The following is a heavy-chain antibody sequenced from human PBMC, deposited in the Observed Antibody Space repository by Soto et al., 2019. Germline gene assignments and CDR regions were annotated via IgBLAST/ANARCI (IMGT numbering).Heavy chain of an antibody. V-gene: IGHV4-39*01. D-gene: IGHD1-7*01. Sequence: PSETLSLTCTVSGGSISSSSYYWGWIRQPPGKGLEWIGSIYYSGSTYYNPSLKSRVTISVDTSKNQFSLKLSSVTAADTAVYYCARQNWNYRDYYYGMDVWGQGTTVTVSS. J-gene: IGHJ6*02. CDR3: ARQNWNYRDYYYGMDV. CDR1: GGSISSSSYY. CDR2: IYYSGST.